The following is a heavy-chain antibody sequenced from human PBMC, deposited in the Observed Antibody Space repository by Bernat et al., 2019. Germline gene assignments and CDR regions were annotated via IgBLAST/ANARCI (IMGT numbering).Heavy chain of an antibody. CDR1: GFTFSNYG. D-gene: IGHD6-13*01. CDR2: IWYDGSNK. J-gene: IGHJ4*02. V-gene: IGHV3-33*01. CDR3: ARDGGISSSWARYSDH. Sequence: QVQLVESGGGVVQPGRSLRLSCAASGFTFSNYGMHWVRQAPGKGLEWVAVIWYDGSNKYYADSVKGRFTISRDNSKNTLYLQMNSMRAEDSAVYYCARDGGISSSWARYSDHWGQGTLVTVSS.